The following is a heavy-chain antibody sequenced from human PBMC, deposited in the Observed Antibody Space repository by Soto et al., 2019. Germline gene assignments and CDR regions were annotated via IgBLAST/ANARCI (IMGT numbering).Heavy chain of an antibody. CDR3: AKYCIGGVFSSDYYGMDV. CDR1: VFPCSNYA. Sequence: WWSLRLSCSASVFPCSNYAMSWFRQAPGKGLEWVSSITGSGGSTYYADSVKGRFTISRDNSKSTLYLQMNSLRAEDTAVYYCAKYCIGGVFSSDYYGMDVWGQGTMVTVSS. CDR2: ITGSGGST. J-gene: IGHJ6*02. V-gene: IGHV3-23*01. D-gene: IGHD2-8*02.